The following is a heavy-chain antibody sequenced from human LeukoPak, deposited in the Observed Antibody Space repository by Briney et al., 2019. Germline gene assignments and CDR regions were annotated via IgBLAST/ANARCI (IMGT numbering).Heavy chain of an antibody. CDR1: GASISSYY. J-gene: IGHJ4*02. CDR2: IYYSGST. CDR3: ARGGYSGYDPSDY. V-gene: IGHV4-59*01. D-gene: IGHD5-12*01. Sequence: MASETLSLTCTVSGASISSYYWSWIRQPPGKGLEWIGYIYYSGSTNYNPYLKSRVTISVDTSKNQFSLKLSSVTAADTAVYYCARGGYSGYDPSDYWGQGTLVTVSS.